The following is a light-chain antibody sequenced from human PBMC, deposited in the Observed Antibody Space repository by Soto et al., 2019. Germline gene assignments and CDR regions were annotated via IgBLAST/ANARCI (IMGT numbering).Light chain of an antibody. CDR1: QSVSSY. J-gene: IGKJ2*01. CDR2: DAS. CDR3: QQRSNWPT. Sequence: ESVLTQSPATLSLSPGERATLSCRASQSVSSYLAWYQQKHGLAPRILLYDASNKATGIPGRFSGSGSGTYFTITISSLEPEDVAVYYWQQRSNWPTFGQGTKLESK. V-gene: IGKV3-11*01.